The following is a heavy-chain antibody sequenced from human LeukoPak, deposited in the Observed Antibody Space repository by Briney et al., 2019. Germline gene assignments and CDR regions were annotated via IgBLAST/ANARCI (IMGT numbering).Heavy chain of an antibody. V-gene: IGHV3-30*03. CDR2: ISYDGSNK. CDR1: GFTFSSYG. D-gene: IGHD3-16*02. CDR3: ARGRGELSAFDI. J-gene: IGHJ3*02. Sequence: GGSLRLSCAASGFTFSSYGMHWVRQAPGKGLEWVAVISYDGSNKYYADSVKGRFTISRDNSKNTLYLQMNSLRAEDTAVYYCARGRGELSAFDIWGQGTMVTVSS.